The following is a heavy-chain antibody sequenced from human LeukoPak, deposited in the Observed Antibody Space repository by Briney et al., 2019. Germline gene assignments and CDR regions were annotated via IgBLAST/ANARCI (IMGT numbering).Heavy chain of an antibody. CDR3: ARDYSGSYSNYYGMDV. Sequence: SETLSLTCTVSGGSISNYYWNWIRQPPGKGLEWIGYIYYSGSTYYNPSLKSRVTISVDTSKNQFSLKLSSVTAADTAVYYCARDYSGSYSNYYGMDVWGQGTTVTVSS. J-gene: IGHJ6*02. V-gene: IGHV4-30-4*08. D-gene: IGHD1-26*01. CDR2: IYYSGST. CDR1: GGSISNYY.